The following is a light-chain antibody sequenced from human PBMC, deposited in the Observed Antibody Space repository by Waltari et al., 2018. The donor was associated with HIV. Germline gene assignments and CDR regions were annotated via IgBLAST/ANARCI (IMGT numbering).Light chain of an antibody. CDR1: SSNIGANFD. Sequence: QSVLTQPPSLSGAPGQRVTISCTGSSSNIGANFDVHWYQVLPGTAPKLLIFGNSTRPSGVPDRFSGSKSGTSASLAITGLQPEDEAEYFCQSFDNSLNGYVFGTGTTVIVL. J-gene: IGLJ1*01. CDR3: QSFDNSLNGYV. CDR2: GNS. V-gene: IGLV1-40*01.